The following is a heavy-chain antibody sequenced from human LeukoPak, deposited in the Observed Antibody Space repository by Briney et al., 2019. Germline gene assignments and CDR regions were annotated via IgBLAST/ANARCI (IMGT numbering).Heavy chain of an antibody. CDR1: GGSISSYY. Sequence: SETLSLTCTVSGGSISSYYWSWIRQPPGKGLEWIGYIYYSGSTNYNPSLKSRVTISVDTSKNQFSLKLSSVTAADTAVYYCARDQIMKGYYHHGMDVWGQGTTVTVSS. V-gene: IGHV4-59*01. J-gene: IGHJ6*02. CDR2: IYYSGST. CDR3: ARDQIMKGYYHHGMDV. D-gene: IGHD3-16*01.